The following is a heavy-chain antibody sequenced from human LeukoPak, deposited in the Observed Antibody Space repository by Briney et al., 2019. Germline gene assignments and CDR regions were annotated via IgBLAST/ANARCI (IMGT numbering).Heavy chain of an antibody. CDR3: ARVRFLEWLFDY. V-gene: IGHV4-39*01. Sequence: SGTLSLTCTVSGGSISSSSYYWGWIRQPPGKGLEWIGSIYYSGSTYYNPSLKSRVTISVDTSKNQFSLKLSSVTAADTAVYYCARVRFLEWLFDYWGQGTLVTVSS. CDR1: GGSISSSSYY. D-gene: IGHD3-3*01. CDR2: IYYSGST. J-gene: IGHJ4*02.